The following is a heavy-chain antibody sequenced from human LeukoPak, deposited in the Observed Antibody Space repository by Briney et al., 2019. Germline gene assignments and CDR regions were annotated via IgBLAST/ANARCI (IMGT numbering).Heavy chain of an antibody. CDR2: ISGDGGST. CDR3: AKVPVRRYGMDV. J-gene: IGHJ6*02. V-gene: IGHV3-43*02. Sequence: GGSLRLSCAASGFSFDDSVMHWVRQAPGKGLEWVSLISGDGGSTFYAGSVKGRFTISRDNSENSLYLQMNSLRSEDTALYFCAKVPVRRYGMDVWGQGTTVTVSS. CDR1: GFSFDDSV.